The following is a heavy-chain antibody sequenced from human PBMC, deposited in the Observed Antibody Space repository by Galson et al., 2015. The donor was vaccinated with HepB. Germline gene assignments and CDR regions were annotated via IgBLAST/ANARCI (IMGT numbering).Heavy chain of an antibody. CDR2: INPNSGGT. Sequence: SVKVSCKASGYTFTGYYMHWVRQAPGQGLEWMGWINPNSGGTNYAQKFQGWVTMTRDTSINTAYMELSRLRSDDTAVYYCARNGRFGARGAPGRDYYYMDVWGKGTTVTVSS. CDR1: GYTFTGYY. D-gene: IGHD3-10*01. V-gene: IGHV1-2*04. J-gene: IGHJ6*03. CDR3: ARNGRFGARGAPGRDYYYMDV.